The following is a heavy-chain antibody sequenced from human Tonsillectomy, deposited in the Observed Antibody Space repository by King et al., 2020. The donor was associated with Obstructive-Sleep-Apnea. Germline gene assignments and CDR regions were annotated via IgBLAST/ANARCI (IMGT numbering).Heavy chain of an antibody. J-gene: IGHJ6*02. CDR3: ARKNHALLWFGESGNGLDV. V-gene: IGHV3-30*04. Sequence: VQLVESGGGVVQPGRSLRLSCAASGFTLSPFAMHWVRQAPGKGLEWVALISYDGNNKYYADSVKGRFTISRDNSRNTLNLQMNSLRPEDTAVYYCARKNHALLWFGESGNGLDVWGQGTTVTVSS. CDR2: ISYDGNNK. D-gene: IGHD3-10*01. CDR1: GFTLSPFA.